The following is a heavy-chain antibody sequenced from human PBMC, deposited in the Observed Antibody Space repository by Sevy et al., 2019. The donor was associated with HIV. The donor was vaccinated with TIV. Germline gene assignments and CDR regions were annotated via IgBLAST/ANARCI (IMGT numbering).Heavy chain of an antibody. V-gene: IGHV3-23*01. Sequence: GGSLRLSCAASGFTFSSYAMSWVRQAPGKGLEWVSAISGSGGSTYYADSVKGRFTISRDNSKNTQYLQMNSLRAEDTAVYYCAKCGLGELRLYYYYMDVWGKRTTVTVSS. CDR1: GFTFSSYA. CDR2: ISGSGGST. J-gene: IGHJ6*03. CDR3: AKCGLGELRLYYYYMDV. D-gene: IGHD1-26*01.